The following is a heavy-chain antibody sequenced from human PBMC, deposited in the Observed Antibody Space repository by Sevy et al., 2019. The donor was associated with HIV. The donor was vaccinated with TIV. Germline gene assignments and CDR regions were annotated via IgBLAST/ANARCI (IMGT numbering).Heavy chain of an antibody. J-gene: IGHJ3*02. V-gene: IGHV1-18*04. Sequence: ASVKVSCKTSGYTFTSYGISWVRQAPGQGLEWMGWISAYNGNTNYAQKLQGRVTMTTDTSTSTAYMELRSLRSDDTDVYYCARDASPHYYDSSGYYSYDAFDIWGQGTMVTVSS. CDR2: ISAYNGNT. D-gene: IGHD3-22*01. CDR1: GYTFTSYG. CDR3: ARDASPHYYDSSGYYSYDAFDI.